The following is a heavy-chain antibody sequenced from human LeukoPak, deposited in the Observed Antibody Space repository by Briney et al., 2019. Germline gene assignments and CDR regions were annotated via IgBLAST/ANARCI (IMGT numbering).Heavy chain of an antibody. D-gene: IGHD6-19*01. V-gene: IGHV3-33*01. J-gene: IGHJ3*02. Sequence: PGRSLRLSCAASGFTFSSYGMHWVRQAPGKGLEWVAVIWYDGSNKYYADSVKGRFTISRDNSKNTLYLQMNSLGAEDTAVYYCARDPSPSGWDAFDIWGQGTMVTVSS. CDR2: IWYDGSNK. CDR3: ARDPSPSGWDAFDI. CDR1: GFTFSSYG.